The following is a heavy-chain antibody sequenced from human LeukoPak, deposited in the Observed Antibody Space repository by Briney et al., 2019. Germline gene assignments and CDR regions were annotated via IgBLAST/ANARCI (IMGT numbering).Heavy chain of an antibody. D-gene: IGHD1-20*01. CDR2: ISAYNGNT. Sequence: ASVKVSCKASGYTLTRYGISWVRQAAGQGLEGMGGISAYNGNTNYAQKLQGRVTMTTDTSTSTAYMELRSLRSDDTAVYYCARVGCRYNWNVGACYYFDYWGQGTLVTVST. V-gene: IGHV1-18*01. J-gene: IGHJ4*02. CDR3: ARVGCRYNWNVGACYYFDY. CDR1: GYTLTRYG.